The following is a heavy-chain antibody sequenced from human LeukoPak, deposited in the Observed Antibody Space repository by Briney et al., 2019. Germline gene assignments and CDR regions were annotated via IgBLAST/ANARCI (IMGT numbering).Heavy chain of an antibody. CDR1: GCSISSGYY. D-gene: IGHD3-3*01. Sequence: SETLSLTCAVSGCSISSGYYWGWIRQPPGKGLEWIGSIYHSGSTYYNPSLKSRVTISVDTSKNQFSLKLSSVTAAVTAVYYCARHWSERYYFDYWGQGTLVTVSS. V-gene: IGHV4-38-2*01. CDR2: IYHSGST. CDR3: ARHWSERYYFDY. J-gene: IGHJ4*02.